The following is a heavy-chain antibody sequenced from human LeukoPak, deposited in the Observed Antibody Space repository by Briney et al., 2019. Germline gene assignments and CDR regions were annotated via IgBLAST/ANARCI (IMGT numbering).Heavy chain of an antibody. J-gene: IGHJ4*02. Sequence: AGGSLRLSCAASGFTFSSYSMNWVRHAPGKGLESVSSISSSSSYIYYADSVKGRFTISRDNAKNSLYLQMNSLRAEDTAVYYCARAIIAVAGTFDYWGQGTLVTVSS. D-gene: IGHD6-19*01. CDR2: ISSSSSYI. CDR1: GFTFSSYS. CDR3: ARAIIAVAGTFDY. V-gene: IGHV3-21*01.